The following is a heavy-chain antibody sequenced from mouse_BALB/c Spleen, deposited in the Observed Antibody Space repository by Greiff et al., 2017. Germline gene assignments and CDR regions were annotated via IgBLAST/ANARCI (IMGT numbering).Heavy chain of an antibody. D-gene: IGHD1-2*01. V-gene: IGHV1S81*02. J-gene: IGHJ2*01. CDR3: TRRGTTATDFDY. CDR1: GYTFTSYY. CDR2: INPSNGGT. Sequence: QVQLKESGAELVKPGASVKLSCKASGYTFTSYYMYWVKQRPGQGLEWIGEINPSNGGTNFNEKFKSKATLTVDKSSSTAYMQLSSLTSEDSAVYYCTRRGTTATDFDYWGQGTTLTVSS.